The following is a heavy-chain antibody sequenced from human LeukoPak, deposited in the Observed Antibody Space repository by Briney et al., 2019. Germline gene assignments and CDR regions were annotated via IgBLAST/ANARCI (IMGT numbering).Heavy chain of an antibody. V-gene: IGHV1-2*02. CDR3: ARDSGGYSYGTFDY. CDR1: GYTFTGYY. D-gene: IGHD5-18*01. Sequence: GASVKVSCKASGYTFTGYYMHWVRQAPGQGLEWMGWINPNSGGTNYAQKFQGRVTMTRDTSISTAYMELSRLRSDDTAVYYCARDSGGYSYGTFDYWGQGTLVTVSS. J-gene: IGHJ4*02. CDR2: INPNSGGT.